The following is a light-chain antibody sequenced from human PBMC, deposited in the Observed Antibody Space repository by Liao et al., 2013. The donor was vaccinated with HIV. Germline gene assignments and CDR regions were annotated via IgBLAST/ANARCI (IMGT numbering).Light chain of an antibody. J-gene: IGLJ2*01. CDR1: NIGDKS. CDR2: NDG. Sequence: SYELTQPPSVSVAPGKTATITCGGNNIGDKSVHWYQKRPGRAPMVVIYNDGDRPSGIPERFSGSNSGNTATLTISRVEAGDEADYYCQVWDSSSDHRGVFGGGTKLTVL. CDR3: QVWDSSSDHRGV. V-gene: IGLV3-21*03.